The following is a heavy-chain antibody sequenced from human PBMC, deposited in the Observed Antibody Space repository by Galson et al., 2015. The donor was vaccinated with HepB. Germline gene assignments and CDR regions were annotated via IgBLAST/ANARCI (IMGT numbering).Heavy chain of an antibody. Sequence: SLRLSCAASGFTFSSYAMSWVRQAPGKGLEWVAVISYDGSNKYYADSVKGRFTISRDNSKNTLYLQMNSLRAEDTAVYYCAKVRVGDIVVVPAAPLSALYYMDVWGKGTTVTVSS. CDR3: AKVRVGDIVVVPAAPLSALYYMDV. D-gene: IGHD2-2*01. CDR2: ISYDGSNK. V-gene: IGHV3-30*18. J-gene: IGHJ6*03. CDR1: GFTFSSYA.